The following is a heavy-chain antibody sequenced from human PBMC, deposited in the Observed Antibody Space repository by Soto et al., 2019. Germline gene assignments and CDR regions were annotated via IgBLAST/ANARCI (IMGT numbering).Heavy chain of an antibody. V-gene: IGHV1-18*01. J-gene: IGHJ6*03. D-gene: IGHD3-3*01. CDR2: ISAYNGNT. Sequence: ASVKVSCKASGYTFTSYGISWVRQAPGQGLEWMGWISAYNGNTNYAQKLQGRVTMTTDTSTSTAYMELRSLRSDDTAVYYCARDPVPYYDFWSGSYYYMDVWGKGTTVTVSS. CDR3: ARDPVPYYDFWSGSYYYMDV. CDR1: GYTFTSYG.